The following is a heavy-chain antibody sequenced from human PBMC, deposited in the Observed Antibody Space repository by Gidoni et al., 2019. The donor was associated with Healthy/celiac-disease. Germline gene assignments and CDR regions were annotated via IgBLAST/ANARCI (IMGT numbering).Heavy chain of an antibody. CDR1: GGSISSSNW. D-gene: IGHD2-2*01. Sequence: QVQLQESGPGLVKPSGTLSLTCAVPGGSISSSNWWSGVRQPPGKGLEWIGEIYHSGSTNYNPSLKSRVTISVDKSKNQFSLKLSSVTAADTAVYYCARATLGYCSSTSCRGVDDAFDIWGQGTMVTVSS. CDR2: IYHSGST. CDR3: ARATLGYCSSTSCRGVDDAFDI. V-gene: IGHV4-4*02. J-gene: IGHJ3*02.